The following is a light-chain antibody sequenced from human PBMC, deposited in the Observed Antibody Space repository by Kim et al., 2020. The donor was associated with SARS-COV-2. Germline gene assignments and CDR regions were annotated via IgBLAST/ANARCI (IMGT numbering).Light chain of an antibody. CDR1: SGHSNYA. V-gene: IGLV4-69*01. Sequence: SVKRTCTLSSGHSNYAIAWHQQQPEKGPRYLMKVNSDGSHTKGDGIPDRFSASSSGAERYLTISSLRSEDEADYYCQAWGSGFRVFGGGTKVTVL. J-gene: IGLJ3*02. CDR2: VNSDGSH. CDR3: QAWGSGFRV.